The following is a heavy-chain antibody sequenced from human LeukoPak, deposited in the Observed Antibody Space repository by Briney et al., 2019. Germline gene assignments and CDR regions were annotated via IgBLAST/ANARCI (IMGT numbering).Heavy chain of an antibody. CDR2: IYTSGST. D-gene: IGHD3-9*01. CDR1: GGSISSYY. Sequence: SETLSLTCTVSGGSISSYYWSWIRQPAGKGLKWIGRIYTSGSTNYNPSLKSRVTMSVDTSKNQFSLKLSSVTAADTAVYYCARGAYPVLRYFDWSQTYFDYWGQGTLVTVSS. V-gene: IGHV4-4*07. J-gene: IGHJ4*02. CDR3: ARGAYPVLRYFDWSQTYFDY.